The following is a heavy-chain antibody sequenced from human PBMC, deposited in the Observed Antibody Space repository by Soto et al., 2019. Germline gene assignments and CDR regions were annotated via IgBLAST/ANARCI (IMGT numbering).Heavy chain of an antibody. CDR3: ARDQYCTNGVCYFGGYYYYYGMDV. Sequence: ASVKVSCKPSGYTFTSSGIRWVRQAPRRGLEWMGWISTYNGNTNYAQKRQGRVTMTTDTSTSTAYMELRSLRSDDTAVYYCARDQYCTNGVCYFGGYYYYYGMDVWGQGTTVTVSS. J-gene: IGHJ6*02. CDR2: ISTYNGNT. V-gene: IGHV1-18*01. CDR1: GYTFTSSG. D-gene: IGHD2-8*01.